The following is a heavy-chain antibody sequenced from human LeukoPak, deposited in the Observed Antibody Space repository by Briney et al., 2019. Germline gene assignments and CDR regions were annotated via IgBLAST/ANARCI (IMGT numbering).Heavy chain of an antibody. J-gene: IGHJ3*02. CDR2: ISWNSGSI. CDR1: GFTFDDYA. CDR3: AKSQWLVPDDAFDI. V-gene: IGHV3-9*03. D-gene: IGHD6-19*01. Sequence: PGGSLRLSCAASGFTFDDYAVHWVRQAPGKGLEWVSGISWNSGSIGYADSVKGRFTISRDNAKNSLYLQMNSLRAEDMALYYCAKSQWLVPDDAFDIWGQGTMVTVSS.